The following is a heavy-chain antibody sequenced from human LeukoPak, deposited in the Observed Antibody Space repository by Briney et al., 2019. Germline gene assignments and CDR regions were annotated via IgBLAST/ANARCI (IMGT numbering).Heavy chain of an antibody. CDR2: IYTSGST. J-gene: IGHJ5*02. CDR1: GGSISSGSYY. V-gene: IGHV4-61*02. Sequence: TSQTLSLTCTVSGGSISSGSYYWSWIRQPAGKGLEWIGRIYTSGSTNYNPSLKSRVTMSVDTSKNQFSLKLSSVTAADTAVYYCARDPNGSSWGWFDPWGQGTLVTVSS. D-gene: IGHD6-13*01. CDR3: ARDPNGSSWGWFDP.